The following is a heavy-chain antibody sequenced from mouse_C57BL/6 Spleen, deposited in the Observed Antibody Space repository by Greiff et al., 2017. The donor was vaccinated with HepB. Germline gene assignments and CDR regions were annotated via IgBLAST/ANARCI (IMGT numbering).Heavy chain of an antibody. Sequence: VQLQQSGPELVKPGASVKISCKASGYAFSSSWMNWVKQRPGKGLEWIGRIYPGDGDTNYNGKFKGKATLTADKSSSTAYMQLSSLTSEDSAVYFCASLITTVVADAMDYWGQGTSVTVSS. D-gene: IGHD1-1*01. V-gene: IGHV1-82*01. CDR1: GYAFSSSW. J-gene: IGHJ4*01. CDR2: IYPGDGDT. CDR3: ASLITTVVADAMDY.